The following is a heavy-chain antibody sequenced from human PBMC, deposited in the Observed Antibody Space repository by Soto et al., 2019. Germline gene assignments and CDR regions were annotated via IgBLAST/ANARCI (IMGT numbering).Heavy chain of an antibody. D-gene: IGHD2-15*01. CDR1: GFTFSSYA. J-gene: IGHJ4*02. V-gene: IGHV3-23*01. CDR2: VSSGGGT. Sequence: VGSLRLSCAASGFTFSSYAMGWVRQAPGKGLEWVSVVSSGGGTHYADSVKGRFTASRDNSKNTLSLQMNSLRADDTAVYYCAKRRGAGGHFDYWGQGALVTVSS. CDR3: AKRRGAGGHFDY.